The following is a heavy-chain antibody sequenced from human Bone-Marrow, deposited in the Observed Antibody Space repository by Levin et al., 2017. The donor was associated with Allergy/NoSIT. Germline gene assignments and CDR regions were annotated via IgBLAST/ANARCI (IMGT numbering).Heavy chain of an antibody. CDR3: ARGGRFDFQDY. CDR1: GFTFSRYW. D-gene: IGHD3/OR15-3a*01. CDR2: IHTDDVTT. J-gene: IGHJ4*02. V-gene: IGHV3-74*01. Sequence: HPGGSLRLSCAASGFTFSRYWMHWVRQAPGKGLVWVSRIHTDDVTTDYADSVKGRFTISRDNAKSTLFLQMYSLRAEDTAVYYCARGGRFDFQDYWGQGTLVTVSS.